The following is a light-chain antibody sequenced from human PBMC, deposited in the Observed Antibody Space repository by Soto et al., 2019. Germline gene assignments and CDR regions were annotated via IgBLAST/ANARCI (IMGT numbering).Light chain of an antibody. J-gene: IGKJ1*01. V-gene: IGKV3-11*01. CDR1: QSVGTF. Sequence: EIVLTQSPATLSLSPGERATLSCRASQSVGTFFAWYQQKPGQAPRLLIYDASNRATCIPARFSGSGSGTDFTLTISSLEPEDFAVYYCQQCYNWPQWTFGQGTKVEIK. CDR3: QQCYNWPQWT. CDR2: DAS.